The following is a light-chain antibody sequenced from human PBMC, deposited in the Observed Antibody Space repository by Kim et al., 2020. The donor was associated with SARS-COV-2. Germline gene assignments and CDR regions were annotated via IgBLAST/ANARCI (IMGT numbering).Light chain of an antibody. V-gene: IGKV3-20*01. CDR1: QSVSSSY. J-gene: IGKJ3*01. Sequence: EIVLTQSPGTLSLSPGDRATLSCRASQSVSSSYLVWYQQKPGQAPMLLIYGASSRATVIPDRFSGSGSGTDFTLTISRLEPEDFAVYYCHQYGSAFTFGPGTTVDIK. CDR3: HQYGSAFT. CDR2: GAS.